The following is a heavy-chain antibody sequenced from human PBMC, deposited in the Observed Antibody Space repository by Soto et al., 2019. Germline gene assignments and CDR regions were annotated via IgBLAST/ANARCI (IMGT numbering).Heavy chain of an antibody. CDR2: MNPNSGNT. CDR3: AIWGQGPASGPNIDF. CDR1: GYTFTNYD. V-gene: IGHV1-8*01. Sequence: ASVKVSCKTSGYTFTNYDINWVRQAPGQGLEWMGWMNPNSGNTGYAQQFQGRVSMTSNTAISTAYMELSGLRSEDSGMYFCAIWGQGPASGPNIDFSGQATLVTVSS. J-gene: IGHJ4*02. D-gene: IGHD6-13*01.